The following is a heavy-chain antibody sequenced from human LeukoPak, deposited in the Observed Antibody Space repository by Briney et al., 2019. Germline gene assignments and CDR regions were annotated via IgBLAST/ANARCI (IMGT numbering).Heavy chain of an antibody. Sequence: PSETLSLTCTVSGVSINRYFWTWIRQPPGKGLEWIAYIYYSGTINYNPSLKSRVTISLDTSKNQVSLNLSSVTAADTAVYYCAREGSAYGMDVWGQGTTVTVSS. CDR1: GVSINRYF. V-gene: IGHV4-59*01. J-gene: IGHJ6*02. D-gene: IGHD2-15*01. CDR3: AREGSAYGMDV. CDR2: IYYSGTI.